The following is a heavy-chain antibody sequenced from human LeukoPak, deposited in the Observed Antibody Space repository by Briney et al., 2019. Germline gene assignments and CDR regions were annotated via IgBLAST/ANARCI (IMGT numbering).Heavy chain of an antibody. CDR3: ARLSLYYDFWSGYYLF. D-gene: IGHD3-3*01. CDR1: GGSISSSSYC. Sequence: SETLSLTCTVSGGSISSSSYCWGWIRQPPGKGLEWIGSIYYSGSTYYNPSLKSRVTISVDTSKNQFSLKLSSVTAADTAVYYCARLSLYYDFWSGYYLFWGQGTLVTVSS. J-gene: IGHJ4*02. CDR2: IYYSGST. V-gene: IGHV4-39*01.